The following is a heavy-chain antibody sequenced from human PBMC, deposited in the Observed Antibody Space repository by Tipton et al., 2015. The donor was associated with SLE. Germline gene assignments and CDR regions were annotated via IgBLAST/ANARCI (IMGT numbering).Heavy chain of an antibody. D-gene: IGHD3-22*01. J-gene: IGHJ4*02. CDR2: IYYSGST. CDR3: AGTSNYYDSSTDY. CDR1: GGSISSHY. V-gene: IGHV4-59*04. Sequence: TLSLTCTVSGGSISSHYWSWIRQPPGKGLEWIGYIYYSGSTYYNPSLKSRVTISVDMSKNQFSLKVSSVTAADTAVYYCAGTSNYYDSSTDYWGQGTLVTVSS.